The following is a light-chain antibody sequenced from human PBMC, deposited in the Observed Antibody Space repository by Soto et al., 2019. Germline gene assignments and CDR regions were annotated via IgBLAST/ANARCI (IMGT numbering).Light chain of an antibody. J-gene: IGKJ5*01. CDR2: GAS. Sequence: EIVLTQSPGTVSLSPGERATLSRRASQSVSSNSVAWFQQRSGQAPRLLIFGASNRVTGIPARFRGSGSGTDFTLTISSLEPDDFAVYYCQQRSNWQITFGQGTRLEI. V-gene: IGKV3D-11*02. CDR3: QQRSNWQIT. CDR1: QSVSSN.